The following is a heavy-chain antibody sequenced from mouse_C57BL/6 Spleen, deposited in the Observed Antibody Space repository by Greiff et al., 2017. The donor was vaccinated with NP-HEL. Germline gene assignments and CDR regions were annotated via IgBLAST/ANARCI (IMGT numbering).Heavy chain of an antibody. V-gene: IGHV1-26*01. CDR2: INPNNGGT. D-gene: IGHD1-1*01. J-gene: IGHJ1*03. CDR1: GYTFTDFY. CDR3: ARGATVVATSSYWYFDV. Sequence: VQLQQSGPELVKPGASVKISCKASGYTFTDFYMNWVKQSHGKSLEWIGDINPNNGGTSYNQKFKGKATLTVDKSSSTAYMELRSLTSEDSAVYYCARGATVVATSSYWYFDVWGTGTTVTVSS.